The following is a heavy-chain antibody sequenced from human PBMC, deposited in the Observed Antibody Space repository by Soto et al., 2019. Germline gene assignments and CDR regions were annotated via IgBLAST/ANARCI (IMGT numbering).Heavy chain of an antibody. V-gene: IGHV4-59*01. J-gene: IGHJ4*02. CDR2: IYYSGST. CDR3: ARSPGSYYDILTGPYYFDY. Sequence: SETLSLTCTVSGGSISSYYWSWIRQPPGKGLEWIGYIYYSGSTNYNPSLKSRVTISVDTSKNQFSLKLSSVTAADTAVYYCARSPGSYYDILTGPYYFDYWGQGTLVTVSS. D-gene: IGHD3-9*01. CDR1: GGSISSYY.